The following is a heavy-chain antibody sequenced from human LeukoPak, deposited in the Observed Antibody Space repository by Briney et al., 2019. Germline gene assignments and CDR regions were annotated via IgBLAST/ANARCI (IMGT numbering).Heavy chain of an antibody. D-gene: IGHD3-10*01. CDR3: AREGYGSGRRLGLDV. V-gene: IGHV1-46*03. Sequence: ASEKVSCKPSVYIFIHYYMHWVREAPGQGLEWMAIINLSAGSTPYAQNFQGRVTITRATYTTPVSLEVNSRRALDPPESCRAREGYGSGRRLGLDVCGEGTTVTVAS. CDR1: VYIFIHYY. J-gene: IGHJ6*04. CDR2: INLSAGST.